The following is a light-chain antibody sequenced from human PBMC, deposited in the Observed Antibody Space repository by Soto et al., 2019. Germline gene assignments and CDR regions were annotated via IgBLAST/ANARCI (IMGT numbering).Light chain of an antibody. J-gene: IGKJ1*01. CDR2: TAS. CDR1: QSISSY. V-gene: IGKV1-39*01. Sequence: DIQMTQSPSSLSASVGDRVIITCRASQSISSYLNWYQQKPGKVPKLLIYTASSLQSGVPSRFSGSGSGTDFTLTISSLQPEDSATYYCQQSYSTPTFGQGTKVEIK. CDR3: QQSYSTPT.